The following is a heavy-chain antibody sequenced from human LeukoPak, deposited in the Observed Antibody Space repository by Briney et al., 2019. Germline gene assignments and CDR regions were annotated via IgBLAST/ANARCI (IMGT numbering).Heavy chain of an antibody. CDR3: ASGGYSSSWYPIFAFDI. CDR1: GFTFSSYW. CDR2: IKQDGSEK. Sequence: PGGSLRLSCAASGFTFSSYWMSWVRQAPGKGLEWVANIKQDGSEKYYVDSVKGRFTISRDNAKNSLYLQMNSLRAEDTAVYYCASGGYSSSWYPIFAFDIWGQGTMVTVSS. D-gene: IGHD6-13*01. V-gene: IGHV3-7*01. J-gene: IGHJ3*02.